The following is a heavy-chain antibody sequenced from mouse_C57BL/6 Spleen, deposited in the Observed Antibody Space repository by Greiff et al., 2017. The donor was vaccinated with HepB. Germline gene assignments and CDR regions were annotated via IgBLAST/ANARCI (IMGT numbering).Heavy chain of an antibody. Sequence: QVQLQQSGAELVKPGASVKISCKASGYAFSSYWMNWVKQRPGKGLEWIGQIYPGDGDTNYNGKFKGKATLTADKSSSTAYMQLSSLTSEDSAVYFCARNYGSRYEWFAYWGQGTLVTVSA. CDR1: GYAFSSYW. D-gene: IGHD1-1*01. CDR2: IYPGDGDT. CDR3: ARNYGSRYEWFAY. J-gene: IGHJ3*01. V-gene: IGHV1-80*01.